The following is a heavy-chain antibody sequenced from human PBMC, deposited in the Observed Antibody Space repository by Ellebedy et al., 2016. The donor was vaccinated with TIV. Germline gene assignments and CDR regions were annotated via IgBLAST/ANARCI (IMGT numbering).Heavy chain of an antibody. Sequence: GESLKISCAASGFTFRSSALRWVRPSPGKGLEWVSGFGVSGDTTYYADSVEGRFIISRDNSKKTLYLQMTSLRAEDTAVYYCAKGRGGIDERRDTRDDGDYWGLGTLVTVSS. CDR1: GFTFRSSA. D-gene: IGHD3-10*01. J-gene: IGHJ4*02. V-gene: IGHV3-23*01. CDR2: FGVSGDTT. CDR3: AKGRGGIDERRDTRDDGDY.